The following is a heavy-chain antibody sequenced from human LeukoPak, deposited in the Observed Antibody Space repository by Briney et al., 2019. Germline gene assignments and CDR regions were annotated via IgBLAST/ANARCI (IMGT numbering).Heavy chain of an antibody. CDR2: ISNNSGYT. V-gene: IGHV3-23*01. J-gene: IGHJ4*02. D-gene: IGHD2-15*01. CDR1: GFTFSSSA. Sequence: GGSLRLSCAASGFTFSSSAMSWVRQAPGKGLEWVSAISNNSGYTYYADSVQGRFTISRDNSKSTLCLQMNSLRAEDTAVYYCAKQLGYCSGGSCYFPYWGQGTLVTVSS. CDR3: AKQLGYCSGGSCYFPY.